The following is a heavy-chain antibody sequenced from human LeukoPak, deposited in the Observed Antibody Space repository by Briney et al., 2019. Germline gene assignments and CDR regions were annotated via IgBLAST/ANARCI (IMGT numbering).Heavy chain of an antibody. CDR1: GGSISSGDYY. CDR3: ARVDENKQSGGMDV. D-gene: IGHD1/OR15-1a*01. J-gene: IGHJ6*02. CDR2: IYYSRST. Sequence: SQTLSLTCTVSGGSISSGDYYWSWIRQPPGKGLEWIGYIYYSRSTYYNPSLKSRVTISVDTSKNQFSLKLSSVTAADTAVYYCARVDENKQSGGMDVWGQGTTATVSS. V-gene: IGHV4-30-4*01.